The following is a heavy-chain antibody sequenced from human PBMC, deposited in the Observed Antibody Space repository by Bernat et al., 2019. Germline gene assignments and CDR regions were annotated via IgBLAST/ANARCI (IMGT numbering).Heavy chain of an antibody. J-gene: IGHJ4*02. CDR2: INHSGST. CDR3: ARGLRSYYDSGGYYRF. CDR1: GGSFSGYY. V-gene: IGHV4-34*01. Sequence: QVQLQQWGAGPLKPSETLSLTCAVYGGSFSGYYWSWIRQPPGKGLEWIGEINHSGSTNYNPSLKSRVTISVDTSKNQFSLKLSSVTAADTAVYYCARGLRSYYDSGGYYRFWGQGTLVTVSS. D-gene: IGHD3-22*01.